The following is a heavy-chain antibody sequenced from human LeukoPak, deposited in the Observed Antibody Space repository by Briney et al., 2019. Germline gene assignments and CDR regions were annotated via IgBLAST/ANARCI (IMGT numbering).Heavy chain of an antibody. Sequence: GGSLRLSCSASGFTFGAYFMHWVRQAPGKGLQYVSSISSNEYDTYYADSVKGRFTISRDNSKNTLFLQMNNLRPEDTAVYNCVKDLNGTWSFDYWGQGTLVTVSS. J-gene: IGHJ4*02. D-gene: IGHD2-8*01. CDR3: VKDLNGTWSFDY. V-gene: IGHV3-64D*06. CDR2: ISSNEYDT. CDR1: GFTFGAYF.